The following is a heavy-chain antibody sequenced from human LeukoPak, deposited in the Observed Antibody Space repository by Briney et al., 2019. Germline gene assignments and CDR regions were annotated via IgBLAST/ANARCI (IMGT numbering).Heavy chain of an antibody. CDR2: INTNTGNP. CDR3: VILSIVGFDP. CDR1: GYTFTSYA. V-gene: IGHV7-4-1*02. J-gene: IGHJ5*02. Sequence: ASVKVSCKASGYTFTSYAMNWVRQAPGQGLEWMGWINTNTGNPSYAQGFTGRFVFSLDTSVSTAYLQISSLKAEDTAVYYCVILSIVGFDPWGQGTLVTVSS. D-gene: IGHD2/OR15-2a*01.